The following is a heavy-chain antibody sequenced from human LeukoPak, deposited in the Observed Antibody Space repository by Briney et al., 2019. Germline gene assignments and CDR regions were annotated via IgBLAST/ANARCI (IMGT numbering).Heavy chain of an antibody. V-gene: IGHV3-21*01. D-gene: IGHD5-12*01. J-gene: IGHJ4*02. CDR1: AFTFSSYS. CDR3: ARDRWLKKGSPVDY. CDR2: ISSSSSYI. Sequence: PGGSLRLSCAASAFTFSSYSMNWVRQAPGKGLEWVSSISSSSSYIYYADSVKGRFTISRDNAKNSLYLQMNSLRAEDTAVYYCARDRWLKKGSPVDYWGQGTLATVSS.